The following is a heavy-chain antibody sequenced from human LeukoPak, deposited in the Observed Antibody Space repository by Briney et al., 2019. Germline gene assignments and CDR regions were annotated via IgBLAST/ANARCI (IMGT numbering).Heavy chain of an antibody. D-gene: IGHD3-10*01. Sequence: SETLSLTCTVSGGSISSYYWSWIRQPPGKGLEWIGYIYYSGSTNYNPSLKSRVTISVDTSKNQFSLKLSSVTAADTAVYYCARRGGGRVGSGSYWYFDYWGQGTLVTVSS. J-gene: IGHJ4*02. CDR1: GGSISSYY. V-gene: IGHV4-59*08. CDR2: IYYSGST. CDR3: ARRGGGRVGSGSYWYFDY.